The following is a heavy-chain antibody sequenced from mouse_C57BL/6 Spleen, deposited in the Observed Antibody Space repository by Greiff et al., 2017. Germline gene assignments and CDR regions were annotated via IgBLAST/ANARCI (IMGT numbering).Heavy chain of an antibody. J-gene: IGHJ2*01. CDR3: ARNGVTTFY. V-gene: IGHV1-50*01. CDR1: GYTFTSYW. CDR2: IDPSDSYT. Sequence: QVQLQQPGAELVKPGASVKLSCKASGYTFTSYWMQWVKQRPGQGLEWIGEIDPSDSYTNYNQKFKGKATLTVDTSSSTAYMQLSSLTSEDSAVYYCARNGVTTFYWGQGTTLTVAS. D-gene: IGHD2-2*01.